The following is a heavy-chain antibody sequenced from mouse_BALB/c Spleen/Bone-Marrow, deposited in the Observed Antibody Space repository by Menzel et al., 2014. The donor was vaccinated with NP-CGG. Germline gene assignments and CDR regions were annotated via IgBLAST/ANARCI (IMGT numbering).Heavy chain of an antibody. Sequence: VQLQQSGPELVKPGASVKISCKASGYAFSSSWMNWVKQRPGQGLEWIGRIYPGDGDTNYNGKFKGKATLTADKSSSTAYMQLSSLTSVDSAVYFCASDYPVHWGQGTTLTVSS. CDR3: ASDYPVH. J-gene: IGHJ2*01. CDR1: GYAFSSSW. D-gene: IGHD1-1*02. V-gene: IGHV1-82*01. CDR2: IYPGDGDT.